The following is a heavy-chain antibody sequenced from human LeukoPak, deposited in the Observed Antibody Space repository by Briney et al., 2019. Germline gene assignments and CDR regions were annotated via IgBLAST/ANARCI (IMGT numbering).Heavy chain of an antibody. Sequence: EASVKVSCKASGDSLSDFSVYWVRQAPGQGLEWVGWINPNSGATEYAQKFQGRVTMTSDTSINTAYMEVSGLRVDDTAVYYCARATFWSGYSVMIPHYWGQGTLVTVSS. V-gene: IGHV1-2*02. CDR1: GDSLSDFS. D-gene: IGHD3-3*01. CDR3: ARATFWSGYSVMIPHY. CDR2: INPNSGAT. J-gene: IGHJ4*02.